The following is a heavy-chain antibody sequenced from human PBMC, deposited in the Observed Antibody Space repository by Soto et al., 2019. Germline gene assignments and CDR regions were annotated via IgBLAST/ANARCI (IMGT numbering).Heavy chain of an antibody. J-gene: IGHJ6*02. CDR3: ASLPRDYYDSSGYPFEYYGMDV. CDR2: IDPSDSYT. Sequence: PGESLKISCKGSGYSFTSYWISWVRLMPGKGLEWMGRIDPSDSYTNYSPSFQGHVTISADKSISTAYLQWSSLKASDTAMYYCASLPRDYYDSSGYPFEYYGMDVWGQGTTVTVSS. CDR1: GYSFTSYW. D-gene: IGHD3-22*01. V-gene: IGHV5-10-1*01.